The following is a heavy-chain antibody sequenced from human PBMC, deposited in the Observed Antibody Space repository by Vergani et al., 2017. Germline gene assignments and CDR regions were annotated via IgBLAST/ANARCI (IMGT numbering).Heavy chain of an antibody. V-gene: IGHV3-7*01. J-gene: IGHJ6*02. CDR1: GFISSSYW. Sequence: EGQLVESGGDWVQRGGSLRLSCAASGFISSSYWMSWVCQAPGKGLEWVANVNQDGSDKYYVDSVRGRFTNSRDNAKDSIYLQMNSLRAEDTAVYFCVRVPLIRKGSGNYGINNYHGMDVWGQGTTVIVSS. CDR2: VNQDGSDK. D-gene: IGHD3-10*01. CDR3: VRVPLIRKGSGNYGINNYHGMDV.